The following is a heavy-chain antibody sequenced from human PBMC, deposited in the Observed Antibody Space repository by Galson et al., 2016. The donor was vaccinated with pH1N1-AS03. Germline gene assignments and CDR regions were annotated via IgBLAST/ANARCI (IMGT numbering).Heavy chain of an antibody. CDR3: ARDIPEYTMGGLDL. J-gene: IGHJ3*01. CDR1: GFSVATHY. CDR2: VYRSGNA. Sequence: SLRLSCAASGFSVATHYMTWVRQAPGKGPEWVSVVYRSGNAYYTDSVKGRFIMSRDAVKNTVHLQMDNMRVEDTALYYCARDIPEYTMGGLDLWGQGTMLTVSS. V-gene: IGHV3-66*03. D-gene: IGHD2-21*01.